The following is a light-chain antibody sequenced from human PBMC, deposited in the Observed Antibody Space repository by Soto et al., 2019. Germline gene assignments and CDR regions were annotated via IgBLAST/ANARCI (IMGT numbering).Light chain of an antibody. CDR2: GAS. J-gene: IGKJ2*01. CDR1: QSVSSSY. CDR3: QQYYSSPYT. Sequence: EIVLTQSPDTQSLSPGERATLSCRASQSVSSSYLAWYQQKPGQAPRLLIYGASSRATGIPDRFSGSGSGTDFTLTFSRLEPADFAVYYCQQYYSSPYTFGQGTKLEIK. V-gene: IGKV3-20*01.